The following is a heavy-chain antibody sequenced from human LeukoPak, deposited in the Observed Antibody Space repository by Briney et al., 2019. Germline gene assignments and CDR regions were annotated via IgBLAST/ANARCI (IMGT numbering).Heavy chain of an antibody. Sequence: PGGSLRLSCAASGLTFSTSAMNWVRQPPGKGLEWVSAISGSGYTTYYADSVEGRFSISRDNSMSTLYLQMNSLRADDSAVYYCAKEFPYCPGGACPFDYWGQGTLVIVSS. CDR2: ISGSGYTT. J-gene: IGHJ4*02. CDR3: AKEFPYCPGGACPFDY. D-gene: IGHD2-8*02. V-gene: IGHV3-23*01. CDR1: GLTFSTSA.